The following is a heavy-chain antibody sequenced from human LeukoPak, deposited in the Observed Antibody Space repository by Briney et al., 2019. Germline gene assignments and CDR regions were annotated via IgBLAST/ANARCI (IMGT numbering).Heavy chain of an antibody. CDR1: GFTFSSYG. CDR3: ARDHEGGNKRYNWFDP. CDR2: ISYDGSNK. J-gene: IGHJ5*02. D-gene: IGHD4-23*01. Sequence: GRSLRLSCAASGFTFSSYGMHWVRQAPGKGLEWVAVISYDGSNKYYADSVKGRFTISRDNSKNTLYLQMNSLRAEDTAVYYCARDHEGGNKRYNWFDPWGQGTLVTVSS. V-gene: IGHV3-30*03.